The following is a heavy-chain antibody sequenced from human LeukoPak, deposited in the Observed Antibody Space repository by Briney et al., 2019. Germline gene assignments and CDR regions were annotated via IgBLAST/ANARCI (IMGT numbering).Heavy chain of an antibody. Sequence: PSETLSLTCTVSGGSISDYYWSWVRQPPGKGLEWIACIHYSGSTKYNPSLKSRATISVDTSKNQFSLILTSVTAADTAVYFCARGINVRATSKWGQGALVTVSS. CDR2: IHYSGST. D-gene: IGHD1-26*01. CDR3: ARGINVRATSK. CDR1: GGSISDYY. J-gene: IGHJ4*02. V-gene: IGHV4-59*01.